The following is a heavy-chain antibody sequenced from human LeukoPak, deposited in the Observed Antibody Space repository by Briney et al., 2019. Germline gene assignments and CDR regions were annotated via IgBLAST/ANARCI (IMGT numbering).Heavy chain of an antibody. J-gene: IGHJ5*02. CDR2: IYYSGST. D-gene: IGHD2-21*01. CDR1: GGSISSSSYY. CDR3: ARHVGYCGGDCYPYGWFDP. V-gene: IGHV4-39*01. Sequence: TASETLSLTCTVSGGSISSSSYYWGWIRQPPGKGLEWIESIYYSGSTYYNPSLKSRVTISVDTSKNQFSLKLSSVTAADTAVYYCARHVGYCGGDCYPYGWFDPWGQGTLVTVSS.